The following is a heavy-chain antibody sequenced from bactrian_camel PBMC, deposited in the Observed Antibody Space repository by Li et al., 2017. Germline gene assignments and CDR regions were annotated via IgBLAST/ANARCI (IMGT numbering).Heavy chain of an antibody. CDR2: IDSDGSS. CDR1: GRISRYCV. CDR3: TRETQWVGYHEFAEY. D-gene: IGHD5*01. V-gene: IGHV3S53*01. Sequence: HVQLVESGGGLVQPGGSLRLSCLASGRISRYCVGWFRQAPGKEREEVATIDSDGSSTYAHFAKGRFTISRDNAKNTLYLQLNSLTREDSAMYYCTRETQWVGYHEFAEYWGQGTQVTVS. J-gene: IGHJ4*01.